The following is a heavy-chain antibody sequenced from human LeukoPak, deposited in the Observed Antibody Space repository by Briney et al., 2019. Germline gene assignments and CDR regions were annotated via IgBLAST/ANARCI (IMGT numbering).Heavy chain of an antibody. CDR1: GGSFSGYY. J-gene: IGHJ5*02. D-gene: IGHD3-3*01. V-gene: IGHV4-34*01. CDR2: INHSGST. Sequence: SETLSLTCAVYGGSFSGYYWSWIRQPPGKGLEWIGEINHSGSTNYNPSLKSRVTISVDTSKNQFSLKLSSVTAADTAVYYCARAGPYDFWSGYYTGNWFDPWGQGTLVTVSS. CDR3: ARAGPYDFWSGYYTGNWFDP.